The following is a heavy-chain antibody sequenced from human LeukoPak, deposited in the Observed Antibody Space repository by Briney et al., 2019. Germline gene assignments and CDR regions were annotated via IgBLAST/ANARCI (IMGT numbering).Heavy chain of an antibody. CDR1: GYTFTCYY. V-gene: IGHV1-46*01. J-gene: IGHJ6*02. CDR2: INPSGGST. Sequence: ASVKVSCKASGYTFTCYYMHWVRQAPGQGLEWMGIINPSGGSTSYAQKFQGRVTMTRDTSTSTVYMELSSLRSEDTAVYYCARVTGVIPYYYYGMDVWGQGTTVTVSS. D-gene: IGHD3-10*01. CDR3: ARVTGVIPYYYYGMDV.